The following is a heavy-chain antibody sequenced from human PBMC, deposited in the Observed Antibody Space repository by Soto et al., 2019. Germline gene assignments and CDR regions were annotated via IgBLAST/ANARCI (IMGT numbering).Heavy chain of an antibody. CDR1: GFTFDDYA. V-gene: IGHV3-9*01. Sequence: SCAASGFTFDDYAMHWVRQAPGKGLEWVSGISWNSGSIGYADSVKGRFTISRDNAKNSLYLQMNSLRAEDTALYYCAKETYYYGSGSYYFDYWGQGTLVTVSS. CDR2: ISWNSGSI. J-gene: IGHJ4*02. CDR3: AKETYYYGSGSYYFDY. D-gene: IGHD3-10*01.